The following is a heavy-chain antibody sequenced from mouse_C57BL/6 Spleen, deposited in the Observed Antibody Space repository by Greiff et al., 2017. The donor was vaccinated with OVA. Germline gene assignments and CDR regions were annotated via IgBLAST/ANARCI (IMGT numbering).Heavy chain of an antibody. CDR3: AREDSLDY. V-gene: IGHV1-82*01. CDR1: GYAFSSSW. Sequence: VKLMESGPELVKPGASVKISCKASGYAFSSSWMNWVQQRPGKGLEWIGRIYTGDGDTNYNGKVKGKATLTADKASSTAYMQLSSLTSEDSAVYFCAREDSLDYWGQGTTLTVSS. CDR2: IYTGDGDT. J-gene: IGHJ2*01.